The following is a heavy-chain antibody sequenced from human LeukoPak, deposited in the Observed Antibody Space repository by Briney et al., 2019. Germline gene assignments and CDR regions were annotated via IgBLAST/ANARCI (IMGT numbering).Heavy chain of an antibody. V-gene: IGHV3-74*01. CDR3: TRVAGPIA. J-gene: IGHJ5*02. CDR1: GFTISSYW. D-gene: IGHD2-15*01. CDR2: INSDGSIT. Sequence: GGSLRLSCTASGFTISSYWMHWVRQAPGKGLVWVSRINSDGSITNYADSVKGRFTISRDNAKNTLYLQMNSLSAEDTAVYYCTRVAGPIAWGQGTLVTVSS.